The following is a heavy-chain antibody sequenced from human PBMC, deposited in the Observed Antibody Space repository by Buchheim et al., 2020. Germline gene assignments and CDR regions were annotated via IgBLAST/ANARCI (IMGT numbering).Heavy chain of an antibody. Sequence: QVQLVQSGAEVEKPGASVKVSCKASGYTFTSYYMHWVRQAPGQGLEWMAIIHPNGGSTSYAQKIQGRVTMTRDTSTSTVYIELSSLRSVDTVVYYCASMKQQLNPLENNYGMDAWGQGTT. CDR2: IHPNGGST. D-gene: IGHD6-13*01. J-gene: IGHJ6*02. CDR3: ASMKQQLNPLENNYGMDA. CDR1: GYTFTSYY. V-gene: IGHV1-46*01.